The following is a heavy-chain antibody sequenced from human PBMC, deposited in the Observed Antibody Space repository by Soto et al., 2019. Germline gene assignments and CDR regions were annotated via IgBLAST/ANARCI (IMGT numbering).Heavy chain of an antibody. CDR2: INPDNGNT. D-gene: IGHD1-1*01. Sequence: GDSVQVSCKASGYTFTRYTMNWVRQAPGQRLEWMGWINPDNGNTKSSQRFQDRVIITRDTSASTAYMDLSSLRSEDTAVYYGAIGIATGQPDCWGQGTLVTVSS. J-gene: IGHJ4*02. CDR1: GYTFTRYT. V-gene: IGHV1-3*01. CDR3: AIGIATGQPDC.